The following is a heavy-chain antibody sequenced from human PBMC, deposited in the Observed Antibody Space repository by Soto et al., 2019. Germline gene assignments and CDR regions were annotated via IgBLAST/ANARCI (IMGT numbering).Heavy chain of an antibody. D-gene: IGHD2-15*01. Sequence: ASVKVSCKASGYTFTSYDINWVRQATGQGLEWMGWMNPNSGNTGYAQKFQGRVTMTRNTSISTAYMELSSLRSEDTAVYYCAREGYCSGGSCYDDAFDIWGQGTMVTVSS. CDR2: MNPNSGNT. CDR1: GYTFTSYD. J-gene: IGHJ3*02. V-gene: IGHV1-8*01. CDR3: AREGYCSGGSCYDDAFDI.